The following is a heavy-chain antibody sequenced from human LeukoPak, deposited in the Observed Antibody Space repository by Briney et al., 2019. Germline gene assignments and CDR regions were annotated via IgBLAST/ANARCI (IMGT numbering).Heavy chain of an antibody. V-gene: IGHV1-2*02. CDR2: INPNSGGT. D-gene: IGHD3-9*01. CDR3: ARDLDDILTGYYGGRFDP. J-gene: IGHJ5*02. Sequence: ASVKVSCKASGFTFTGFYMHWVRQAPGQGLEWMGWINPNSGGTNYAQKFQGRVTMTRDTSISTAYLELSRLRSDDTAVYYCARDLDDILTGYYGGRFDPWGQGTLVTVSS. CDR1: GFTFTGFY.